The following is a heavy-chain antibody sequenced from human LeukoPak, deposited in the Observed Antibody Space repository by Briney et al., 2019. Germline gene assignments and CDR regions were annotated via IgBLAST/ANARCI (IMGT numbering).Heavy chain of an antibody. CDR1: GFTFSSYG. V-gene: IGHV3-64*01. CDR2: ISSNGGST. CDR3: ATSRGDGVMITFGGKGIDY. Sequence: GGSLRLSCAASGFTFSSYGMHWVRQAPGKGLEYVSVISSNGGSTYYANSVKGRFTISRDNSKNTLYLQMGSLRAEDTAVYYCATSRGDGVMITFGGKGIDYWGQGTLVTVSS. D-gene: IGHD3-16*01. J-gene: IGHJ4*02.